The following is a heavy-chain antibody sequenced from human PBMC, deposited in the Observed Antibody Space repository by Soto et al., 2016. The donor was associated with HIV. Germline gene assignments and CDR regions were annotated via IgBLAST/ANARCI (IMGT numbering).Heavy chain of an antibody. D-gene: IGHD3-10*01. CDR1: GGSFSDHN. Sequence: QVQLEQWGAGLLNASQTLSLTCAVYGGSFSDHNWSWIRQPPGKGLEWIGEINYSGSTYFNPSLKSRLTISVDTSKNQFSLKLISLTVADSAVYYCARTLKTMARTHYYGFGDFMVTSFDVWSQGTMVT. CDR2: INYSGST. J-gene: IGHJ3*01. CDR3: ARTLKTMARTHYYGFGDFMVTSFDV. V-gene: IGHV4-34*01.